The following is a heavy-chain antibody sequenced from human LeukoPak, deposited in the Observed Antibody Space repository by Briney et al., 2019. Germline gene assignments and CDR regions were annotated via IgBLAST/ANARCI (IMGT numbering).Heavy chain of an antibody. V-gene: IGHV1-24*01. CDR3: ATSARAYYYYMDV. CDR1: GYTLTELS. J-gene: IGHJ6*03. Sequence: ASVKVSCKVSGYTLTELSMHWVRQAPGKGLEGMGGFDPEDGETIYAQKFQGRVTMTEDTSTDTAYMELSSLRSEDTAVYYCATSARAYYYYMDVWGKGTTVTVSS. CDR2: FDPEDGET.